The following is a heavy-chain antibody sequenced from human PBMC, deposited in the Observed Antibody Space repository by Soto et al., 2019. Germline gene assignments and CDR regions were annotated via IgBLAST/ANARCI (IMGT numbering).Heavy chain of an antibody. J-gene: IGHJ4*02. Sequence: PGGSLRLSCAASGFAFSSYGMNWVRQAPGKGLEWVSYIGSRSATIYYADSVKGRFTISRDNSKNTLYLQMNSLRAEDTAVYYCARDGPPSEYDSSGTFDSWGQGTLLTVSS. CDR3: ARDGPPSEYDSSGTFDS. CDR1: GFAFSSYG. V-gene: IGHV3-48*01. D-gene: IGHD3-22*01. CDR2: IGSRSATI.